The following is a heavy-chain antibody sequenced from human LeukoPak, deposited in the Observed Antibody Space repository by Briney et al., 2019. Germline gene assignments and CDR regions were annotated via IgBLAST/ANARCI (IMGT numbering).Heavy chain of an antibody. CDR3: ASSWYVY. V-gene: IGHV4-34*01. J-gene: IGHJ4*02. D-gene: IGHD6-13*01. CDR1: GGSISSGGYY. Sequence: SETLSLTCAVSGGSISSGGYYWSWIRQPPGKGLEWIGEINHSGSTNYNPSLKSRVTISVDTSKNQFSLKLSSVTAADTAVYYCASSWYVYWGQGTLVTVSS. CDR2: INHSGST.